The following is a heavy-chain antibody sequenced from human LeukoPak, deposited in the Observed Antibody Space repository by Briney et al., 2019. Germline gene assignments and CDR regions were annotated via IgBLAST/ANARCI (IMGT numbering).Heavy chain of an antibody. CDR2: ISAYSGDA. CDR1: GYTFTNNA. Sequence: ASVKVSCKASGYTFTNNAISWVRQAPGQGLEWMGWISAYSGDANYERKLQGRVTMTTDTSTNTAYMELRSLTSDDTAIYYCARDGIQYSSGWFPFDYWGQGTLVTVSS. D-gene: IGHD6-19*01. V-gene: IGHV1-18*04. J-gene: IGHJ4*02. CDR3: ARDGIQYSSGWFPFDY.